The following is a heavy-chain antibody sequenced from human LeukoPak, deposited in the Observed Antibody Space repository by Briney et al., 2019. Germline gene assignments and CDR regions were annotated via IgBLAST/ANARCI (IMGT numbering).Heavy chain of an antibody. Sequence: ASVKVSCKASGYIFTGYYMHWVRQAPGQGLEWMGWISAYNGNTNYAQKLQGRVTITADESTSTAYMELSSLRSEDTAVYYCHGLSPGYWGQGTLVTVSS. J-gene: IGHJ4*02. D-gene: IGHD2-8*01. CDR2: ISAYNGNT. CDR3: HGLSPGY. CDR1: GYIFTGYY. V-gene: IGHV1-18*04.